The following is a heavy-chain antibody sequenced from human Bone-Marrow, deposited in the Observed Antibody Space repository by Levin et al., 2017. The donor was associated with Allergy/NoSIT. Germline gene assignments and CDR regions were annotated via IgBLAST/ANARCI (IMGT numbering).Heavy chain of an antibody. Sequence: GGSLRLSCAASGFTFSSYGMHWVRQAPGKGLEWVAVIWYDGSNKYYADSVKGRFTISRDNSKNTLYLQMNSLRAEDTAVYYCARQLERRRGFDPWGQGTLVTVSS. V-gene: IGHV3-33*01. D-gene: IGHD1-1*01. CDR3: ARQLERRRGFDP. J-gene: IGHJ5*02. CDR2: IWYDGSNK. CDR1: GFTFSSYG.